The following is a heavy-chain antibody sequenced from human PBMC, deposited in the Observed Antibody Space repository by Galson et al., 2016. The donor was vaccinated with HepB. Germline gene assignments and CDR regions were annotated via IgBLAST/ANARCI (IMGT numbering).Heavy chain of an antibody. V-gene: IGHV4-31*03. Sequence: TLSLTCTVSGVSVNNVGYYWSWIRQPPGKGLEWIGYIYHSGSSYYSPSLKSRLGMSVDTSKNQFSLTLNSVTAADTAVYYCGKGRAYVSYWGQGTLVIVSP. CDR1: GVSVNNVGYY. CDR2: IYHSGSS. J-gene: IGHJ4*02. D-gene: IGHD3-10*02. CDR3: GKGRAYVSY.